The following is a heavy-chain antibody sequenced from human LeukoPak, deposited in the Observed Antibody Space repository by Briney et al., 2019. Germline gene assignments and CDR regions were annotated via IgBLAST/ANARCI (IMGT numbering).Heavy chain of an antibody. CDR1: GYSFTSYW. CDR2: IYPGDSDT. D-gene: IGHD3-3*01. Sequence: GESLKISCQGSGYSFTSYWIGWVRQMPGKGLEWMGIIYPGDSDTRYSPSFQGHVTISADKSISTAYLQWSSLKASDTDMYYCARHRSGYDFWSGRSNYYYYYGMDVWGQGTTVTVSS. J-gene: IGHJ6*02. CDR3: ARHRSGYDFWSGRSNYYYYYGMDV. V-gene: IGHV5-51*01.